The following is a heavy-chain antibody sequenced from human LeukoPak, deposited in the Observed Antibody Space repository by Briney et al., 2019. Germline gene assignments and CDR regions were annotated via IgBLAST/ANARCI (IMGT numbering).Heavy chain of an antibody. Sequence: ASVKVSCKASGGTFSNYGISWVRQAPGQGLEWMGWISSYNDNTNYAQKLQGRVTMTTDTSTSTAYMELRSLRSDDTAVYYCASWLRGAIGAFDIWGQGTMVTVSS. D-gene: IGHD3-10*01. J-gene: IGHJ3*02. CDR3: ASWLRGAIGAFDI. CDR2: ISSYNDNT. V-gene: IGHV1-18*01. CDR1: GGTFSNYG.